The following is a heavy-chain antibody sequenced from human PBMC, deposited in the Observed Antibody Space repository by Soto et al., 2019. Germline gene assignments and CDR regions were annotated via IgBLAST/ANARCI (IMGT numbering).Heavy chain of an antibody. V-gene: IGHV4-61*08. D-gene: IGHD3-10*01. CDR3: ARRYLPGSFDI. J-gene: IGHJ3*02. CDR2: FYYSGST. Sequence: PSETLSLTCAVADGSSGGGGYSWNWIRQPPGKGLEWIAYFYYSGSTNYNPSLKSRVTISVDTSKNQFSLKLSSVTAADTAVYYCARRYLPGSFDIWGQGTMVTVSS. CDR1: DGSSGGGGYS.